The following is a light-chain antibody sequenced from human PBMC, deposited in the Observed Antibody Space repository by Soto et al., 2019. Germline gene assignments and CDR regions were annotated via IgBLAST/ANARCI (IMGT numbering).Light chain of an antibody. CDR1: SSNIGAGYD. V-gene: IGLV1-40*01. J-gene: IGLJ2*01. CDR3: LSSDSSLSVV. CDR2: GNT. Sequence: QSVLTRPPSVSGAPGQRVTISCTGSSSNIGAGYDVHWYQQLPGRAPKLLIYGNTNRPSGVPDRFSGSKSGTSASLAITGLQAEDEADYYCLSSDSSLSVVFGGGTKLTVL.